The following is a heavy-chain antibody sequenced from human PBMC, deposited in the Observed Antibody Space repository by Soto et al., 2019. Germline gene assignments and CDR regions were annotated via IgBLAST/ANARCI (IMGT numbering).Heavy chain of an antibody. D-gene: IGHD3-3*01. J-gene: IGHJ6*02. CDR1: GGTFSSYA. Sequence: QVQLVQSGAEVKKPGSSVKVSCKASGGTFSSYAISWVRQAPGQGLEWMGGIIPIFGTANYAQKFKGRVKITADKYTSTDYMELSSLRSEDTAVYYCARLLSYYDFWSGYSNYGMDVWGQGTTVTVSS. CDR2: IIPIFGTA. V-gene: IGHV1-69*06. CDR3: ARLLSYYDFWSGYSNYGMDV.